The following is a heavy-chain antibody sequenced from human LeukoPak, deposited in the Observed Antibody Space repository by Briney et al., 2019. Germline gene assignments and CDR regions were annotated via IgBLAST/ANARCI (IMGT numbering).Heavy chain of an antibody. CDR3: TRPGQTYWYFDL. Sequence: GGSLRLSCAASGFTFSSYSMNWVRQAPGKGLEWVSSIDSSGRYIYYADSFKGRFTISRDNAKNSLYLQMNGLGAEDTAVYYCTRPGQTYWYFDLWGRGTLVTVSS. CDR1: GFTFSSYS. J-gene: IGHJ2*01. V-gene: IGHV3-21*01. CDR2: IDSSGRYI.